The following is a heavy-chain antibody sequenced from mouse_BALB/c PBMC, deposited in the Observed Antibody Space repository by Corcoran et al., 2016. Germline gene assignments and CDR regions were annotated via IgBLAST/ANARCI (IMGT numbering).Heavy chain of an antibody. D-gene: IGHD1-1*01. CDR3: ARWGITTFDF. Sequence: EVLLQQSGPELVKPGASVKITCKASGYTFTDYNMDWVKQSHGKSLEWIGDINPRSRGTIYNQTFKDRATLTVDKSSSTAYMELRSLTSEDTAVYYCARWGITTFDFWAQGTTVTVSS. V-gene: IGHV1-18*01. J-gene: IGHJ2*01. CDR2: INPRSRGT. CDR1: GYTFTDYN.